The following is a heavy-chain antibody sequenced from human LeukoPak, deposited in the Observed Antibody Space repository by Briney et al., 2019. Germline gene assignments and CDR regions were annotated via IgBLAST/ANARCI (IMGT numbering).Heavy chain of an antibody. J-gene: IGHJ1*01. CDR3: ARDQGTTVTHPFQH. CDR1: GFTFSSYS. CDR2: ISSSSSYI. D-gene: IGHD4-11*01. V-gene: IGHV3-21*01. Sequence: GGSLRLSYAASGFTFSSYSMNWVRQAPGKGLEWVASISSSSSYIYYADSVKGRFTISRDNAKNSLYLQMNSLRAEDTAVYYCARDQGTTVTHPFQHWGQGTLVTVSS.